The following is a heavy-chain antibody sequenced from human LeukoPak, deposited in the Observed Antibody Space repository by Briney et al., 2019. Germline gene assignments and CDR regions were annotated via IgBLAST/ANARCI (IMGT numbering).Heavy chain of an antibody. CDR3: ARDPRSGSYLDY. CDR1: GGPISSYY. Sequence: SETLSLTCTVSGGPISSYYWSWIRQPPGKGLEWIGYIYCSGSTNYNPSLKSRVTISVDTSKNQFSLKLSSVTAADTAVYYCARDPRSGSYLDYWGQGTLVTVSS. J-gene: IGHJ4*02. V-gene: IGHV4-59*01. CDR2: IYCSGST. D-gene: IGHD3-10*01.